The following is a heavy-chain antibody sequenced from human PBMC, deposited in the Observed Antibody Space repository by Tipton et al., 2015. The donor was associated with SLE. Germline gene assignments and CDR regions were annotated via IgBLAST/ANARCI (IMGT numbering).Heavy chain of an antibody. CDR2: ISYDGSNK. CDR3: AREGVVLEAFDI. J-gene: IGHJ3*02. CDR1: GFTFSSYA. D-gene: IGHD3-3*01. Sequence: SLRLSCPASGFTFSSYAMHWVRQAPGKGLEWVAVISYDGSNKYYADSAKGRFTISRDNSKNTLYLQMNSLRAEDTAVYYCAREGVVLEAFDIWGQGTMVTVSS. V-gene: IGHV3-30*04.